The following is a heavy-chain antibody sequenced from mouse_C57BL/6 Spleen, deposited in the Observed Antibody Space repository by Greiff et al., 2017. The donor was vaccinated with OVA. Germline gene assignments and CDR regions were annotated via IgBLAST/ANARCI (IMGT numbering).Heavy chain of an antibody. CDR2: IDPEDGET. J-gene: IGHJ2*01. Sequence: VQLQQSGAELVKPGASVKLSCTASGFNIKDYYMHWVKQRTEQGLEWIGWIDPEDGETKSAPKFPGKATITADTSSNTAYLQLSSLTSEDTAVYYCARWTTGGGGYGGKGTTLTVSS. V-gene: IGHV14-2*01. CDR3: ARWTTGGGGY. D-gene: IGHD1-1*01. CDR1: GFNIKDYY.